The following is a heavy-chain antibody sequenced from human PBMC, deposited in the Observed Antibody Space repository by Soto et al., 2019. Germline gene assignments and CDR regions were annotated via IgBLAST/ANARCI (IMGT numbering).Heavy chain of an antibody. D-gene: IGHD6-19*01. J-gene: IGHJ4*02. CDR1: GGSINSANYY. CDR2: VYYRGTT. V-gene: IGHV4-39*01. CDR3: VRHQRYSSGWYIDY. Sequence: SETLSLTCTVSGGSINSANYYWGWIRQPPGKGLEWIGNVYYRGTTYYNPSLKGRVTISVDTSKNQFSLKLSSVTAADSAVFFCVRHQRYSSGWYIDYWGQGTLVTVSS.